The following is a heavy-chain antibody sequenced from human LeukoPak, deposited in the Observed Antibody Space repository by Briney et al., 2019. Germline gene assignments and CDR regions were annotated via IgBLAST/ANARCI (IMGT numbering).Heavy chain of an antibody. D-gene: IGHD3-10*02. CDR2: ISGSGGST. CDR3: AKSAGTYYYGPGVWGPGELGDY. J-gene: IGHJ4*02. V-gene: IGHV3-23*01. CDR1: GFTFSSYA. Sequence: GGSLRLSCAASGFTFSSYAMSWVRQAPGKGLEWVSAISGSGGSTYYADYVKGRFTISRDNSKNTLYLQMNSLRAEDTAVYYCAKSAGTYYYGPGVWGPGELGDYWGQGTLVTVSS.